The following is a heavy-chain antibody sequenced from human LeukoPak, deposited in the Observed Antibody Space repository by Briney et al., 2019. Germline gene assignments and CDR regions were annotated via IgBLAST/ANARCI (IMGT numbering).Heavy chain of an antibody. CDR1: GFTFSRYW. D-gene: IGHD6-6*01. Sequence: GGSLRLSCEASGFTFSRYWMHWVRQAPGKGLVWVSRINSDGSRTTYADSVKGRFTISRDNAKNTLYLQMNSLRAEDTAVYYCARGRGSSSSSVYYYYMDVWGKGTTVTVSS. V-gene: IGHV3-74*01. CDR2: INSDGSRT. J-gene: IGHJ6*03. CDR3: ARGRGSSSSSVYYYYMDV.